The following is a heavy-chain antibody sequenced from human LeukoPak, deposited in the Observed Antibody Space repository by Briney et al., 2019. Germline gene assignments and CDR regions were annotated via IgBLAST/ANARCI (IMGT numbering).Heavy chain of an antibody. D-gene: IGHD1-1*01. V-gene: IGHV3-23*01. CDR2: ISGSGGST. CDR1: GFTFSSYA. Sequence: GGSLRLSCAASGFTFSSYAMSWVRQAPGKGLEWVSAISGSGGSTYYADSVKGRFTISRDNSKNTLYLQMNSLGADDTAVYYCAKGNWRYFDYWGQGTLVTVSS. CDR3: AKGNWRYFDY. J-gene: IGHJ4*02.